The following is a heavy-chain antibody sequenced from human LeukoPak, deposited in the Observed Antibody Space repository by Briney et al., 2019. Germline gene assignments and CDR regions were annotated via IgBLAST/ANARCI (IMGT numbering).Heavy chain of an antibody. CDR1: GYTFTSYG. CDR3: ARDYSWFDP. CDR2: ISAYNGNT. J-gene: IGHJ5*02. V-gene: IGHV1-18*01. Sequence: ASVKVSCKASGYTFTSYGISWVRQAPGQGLEWMGWISAYNGNTNYAQKLQGRVTMTRNTSISTAYMELSSLRSEDTAVYYCARDYSWFDPWGQGTLVTVSS.